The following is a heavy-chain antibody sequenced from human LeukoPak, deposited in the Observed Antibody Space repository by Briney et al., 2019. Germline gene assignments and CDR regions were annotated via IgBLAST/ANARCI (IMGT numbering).Heavy chain of an antibody. V-gene: IGHV3-33*06. CDR1: GFTFSSYG. Sequence: PGRSLRLSCAASGFTFSSYGMHWVRQAPGKGLDWVAVIWYDGSNKYYADSVKGRFTISRDNSKNTLYLQMNSLRAEDTAVYYCAKSPMTTVTTPDYWGQGTLVTVSS. CDR2: IWYDGSNK. D-gene: IGHD4-17*01. J-gene: IGHJ4*02. CDR3: AKSPMTTVTTPDY.